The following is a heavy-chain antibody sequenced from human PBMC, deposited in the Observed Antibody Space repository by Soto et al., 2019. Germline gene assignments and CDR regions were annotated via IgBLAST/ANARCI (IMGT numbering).Heavy chain of an antibody. CDR1: GYTFTSYG. J-gene: IGHJ6*02. V-gene: IGHV1-18*01. CDR2: ISAYNGNT. Sequence: ASVKVSCKASGYTFTSYGISWVRQAPGQGLEWMGWISAYNGNTNYAQKLQGRVTMTTDTSTSTAYMELRSLRSDDTAVYYCAREAYYDFWSGYSYYYYGIDVWGRGTTVIVSS. CDR3: AREAYYDFWSGYSYYYYGIDV. D-gene: IGHD3-3*01.